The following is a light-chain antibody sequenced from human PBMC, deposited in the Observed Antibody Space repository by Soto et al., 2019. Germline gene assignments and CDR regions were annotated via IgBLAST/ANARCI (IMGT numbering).Light chain of an antibody. J-gene: IGLJ1*01. CDR2: EVS. CDR1: SSDVGAYNY. Sequence: SVLTQPPSAPGSPGQSVTISCTGTSSDVGAYNYVSWYQQHPGKAPKLMIYEVSKRPSGVPDRFSGSKSGNTASLTVSGLQTEDEADYYCSSKRCRNSYVFGTGTKVTVL. CDR3: SSKRCRNSYV. V-gene: IGLV2-8*01.